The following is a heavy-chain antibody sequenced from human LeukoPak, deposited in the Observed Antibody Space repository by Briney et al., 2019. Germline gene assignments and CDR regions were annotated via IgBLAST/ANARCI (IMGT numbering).Heavy chain of an antibody. V-gene: IGHV4-39*07. D-gene: IGHD1-1*01. CDR1: IGSISSNNYY. CDR2: IYISGST. J-gene: IGHJ4*02. CDR3: ARDRGTWNDDGFDY. Sequence: SETLSLTCTVSIGSISSNNYYWGWIRQPPGKGLEWIGRIYISGSTNYNPSLKSRVTMSVDTSKNQFSLKLSSVTAADTAVYYCARDRGTWNDDGFDYWGQGTLVTVSS.